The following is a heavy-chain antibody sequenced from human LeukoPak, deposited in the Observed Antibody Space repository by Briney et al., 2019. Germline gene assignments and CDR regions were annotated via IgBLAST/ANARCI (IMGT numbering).Heavy chain of an antibody. J-gene: IGHJ4*02. V-gene: IGHV3-21*01. CDR2: ISSSSSYI. CDR3: ARGSFVLEWLFDY. Sequence: GGSLRLSCAASGFTFSSYSMNWVRQAPGKGLEWVSSISSSSSYIYYADSVKGRFTISRDNAKNSLYLQMNSLRAEDTAVYYCARGSFVLEWLFDYWGQGTLVTVPS. D-gene: IGHD3-3*01. CDR1: GFTFSSYS.